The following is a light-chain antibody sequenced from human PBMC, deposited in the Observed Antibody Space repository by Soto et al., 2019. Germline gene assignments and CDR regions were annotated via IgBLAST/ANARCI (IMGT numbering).Light chain of an antibody. CDR1: QSVSSSY. J-gene: IGKJ1*01. CDR3: QHYGSSWT. Sequence: DIVMTQSPATLSLSPGERATLSCRASQSVSSSYLAWYQQQPGQAPRLIIYGASSRATGIPDRFSGSGSGTVFTLTISRLEPEDVAVYYCQHYGSSWTLGQGTKVDIK. V-gene: IGKV3-20*01. CDR2: GAS.